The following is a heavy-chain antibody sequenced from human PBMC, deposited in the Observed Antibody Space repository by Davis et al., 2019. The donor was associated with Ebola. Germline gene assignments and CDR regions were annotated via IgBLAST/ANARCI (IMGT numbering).Heavy chain of an antibody. Sequence: MPSETLSLTCAVYGGSFSGYYWSWIRQPPGKGLEWIGEINHSGSTNYNPSLKSRVTISVDTSKNQFSLKLSSVTAADTAVYYCARAYSSGWYYFDYWGQGTLVTVFS. CDR3: ARAYSSGWYYFDY. J-gene: IGHJ4*02. V-gene: IGHV4-34*01. CDR2: INHSGST. CDR1: GGSFSGYY. D-gene: IGHD6-19*01.